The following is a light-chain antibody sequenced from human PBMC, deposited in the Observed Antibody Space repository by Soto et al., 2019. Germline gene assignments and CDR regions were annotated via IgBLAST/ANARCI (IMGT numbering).Light chain of an antibody. CDR3: QKYNTYSPWT. V-gene: IGKV1-5*03. Sequence: DIQMTQSPSTLSASVGDRVTITCRASQSVSTWLAWYQQKPGKAPQLLIYKASTLESGVPSRFSGSGSGTEFNPTNHRLQPDDFATYYCQKYNTYSPWTFGPGTKVEIK. CDR1: QSVSTW. CDR2: KAS. J-gene: IGKJ1*01.